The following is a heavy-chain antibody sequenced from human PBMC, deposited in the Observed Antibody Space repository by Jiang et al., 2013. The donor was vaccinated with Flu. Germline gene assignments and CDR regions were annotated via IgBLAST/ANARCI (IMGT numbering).Heavy chain of an antibody. CDR3: ARPKNLISGWALDI. CDR1: GGSISTSSYF. D-gene: IGHD6-19*01. J-gene: IGHJ3*02. CDR2: IYYAGST. V-gene: IGHV4-39*01. Sequence: KPSETLSLTCTVSGGSISTSSYFWGWVRQPPGKGLEWIGSIYYAGSTYYNPSLKSRVTISVDTSKNQFSLRLTSVTAADTAVYYCARPKNLISGWALDIWGQGTMVTVSS.